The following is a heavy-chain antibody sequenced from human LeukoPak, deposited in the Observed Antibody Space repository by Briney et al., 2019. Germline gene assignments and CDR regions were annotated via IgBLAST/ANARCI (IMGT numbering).Heavy chain of an antibody. V-gene: IGHV4-34*01. Sequence: SETLSLTCAVYGGSLHNHFWSWIRLSPGKGLEWIGEVGDGEATNFNPSLKTRVAISTDRPKNQVSLKLKSVTDADTAIYYCARGGRQWYGERRNWFDPWGQGTQVTVSS. CDR2: VGDGEAT. J-gene: IGHJ5*02. D-gene: IGHD3-10*01. CDR1: GGSLHNHF. CDR3: ARGGRQWYGERRNWFDP.